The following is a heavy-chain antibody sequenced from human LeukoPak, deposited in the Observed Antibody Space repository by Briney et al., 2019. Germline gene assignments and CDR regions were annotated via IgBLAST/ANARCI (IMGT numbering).Heavy chain of an antibody. CDR1: GYSISSTNW. Sequence: SDTLSLTCAVSGYSISSTNWWGWIRQPPGEGLEWIGYIYYSGTTHYNPSLKSRVTMSVDAPKNQFSLTLSSVTAVDTAIYYCAKSVDGGNSPFDYWGQGTLVTVSS. D-gene: IGHD4-23*01. J-gene: IGHJ4*02. CDR3: AKSVDGGNSPFDY. CDR2: IYYSGTT. V-gene: IGHV4-28*01.